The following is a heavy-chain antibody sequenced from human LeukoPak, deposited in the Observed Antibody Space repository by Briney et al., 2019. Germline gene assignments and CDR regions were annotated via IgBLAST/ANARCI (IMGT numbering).Heavy chain of an antibody. CDR3: TTHSTWQWLVGDAFDI. D-gene: IGHD6-19*01. J-gene: IGHJ3*02. CDR1: GFTFSNAW. V-gene: IGHV3-15*01. Sequence: GGSLRLSCAASGFTFSNAWMSWVRQAPGKGLEWVGRIKSKTDGGTTDYAAPVKGRFTISRDDSKNTLCLQMNSLKTEDTAVYYCTTHSTWQWLVGDAFDIWGQGAMVTVSS. CDR2: IKSKTDGGTT.